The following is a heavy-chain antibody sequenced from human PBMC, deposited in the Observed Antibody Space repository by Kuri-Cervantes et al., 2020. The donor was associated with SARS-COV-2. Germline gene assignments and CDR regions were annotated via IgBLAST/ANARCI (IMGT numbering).Heavy chain of an antibody. CDR2: ISGDSGIT. Sequence: GSLRLSCAASGFTFSSEGMSWVRQAPGKGLEWVSTISGDSGITYSADSVKGRFTISRDSSKKTARLQMNRLRPEDTAVYFCARRYYDSSGYWEYFDYWGQGTLVTVSS. CDR3: ARRYYDSSGYWEYFDY. V-gene: IGHV3-23*01. D-gene: IGHD3-22*01. J-gene: IGHJ4*02. CDR1: GFTFSSEG.